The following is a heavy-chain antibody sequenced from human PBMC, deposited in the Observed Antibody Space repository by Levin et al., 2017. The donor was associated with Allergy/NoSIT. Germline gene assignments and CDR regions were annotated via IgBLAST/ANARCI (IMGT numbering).Heavy chain of an antibody. CDR1: GYTFTDYY. D-gene: IGHD6-13*01. CDR2: INPNRGGT. J-gene: IGHJ4*02. Sequence: ASVKVSCKASGYTFTDYYIHWVRQAPGQGLEWMGWINPNRGGTNYAQKFQGRVTMTRDTSISTAYMDLSRLRSDDTAVYYCARDPPYSSSCLNYWGQGTLVTVSS. CDR3: ARDPPYSSSCLNY. V-gene: IGHV1-2*02.